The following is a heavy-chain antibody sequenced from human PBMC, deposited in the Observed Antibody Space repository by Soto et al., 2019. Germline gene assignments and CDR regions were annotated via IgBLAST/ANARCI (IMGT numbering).Heavy chain of an antibody. D-gene: IGHD3-3*01. CDR1: GFTFSSYG. CDR2: IWYDGSNK. J-gene: IGHJ4*02. V-gene: IGHV3-33*01. CDR3: ARDFGYYGPPEYYFDY. Sequence: GGSLRLFCAASGFTFSSYGMHWVRQAPGKGLEWVAVIWYDGSNKYYADSVKGRFTISRDNSKNTLYLQMNSLRAEDTAVYYCARDFGYYGPPEYYFDYWGQGTLVTVSS.